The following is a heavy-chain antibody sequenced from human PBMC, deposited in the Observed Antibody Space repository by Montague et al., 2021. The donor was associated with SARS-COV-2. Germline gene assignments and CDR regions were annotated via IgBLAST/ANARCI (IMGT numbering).Heavy chain of an antibody. J-gene: IGHJ4*02. CDR1: GFTFSNYA. CDR2: ISYDGSNK. V-gene: IGHV3-30-3*01. D-gene: IGHD3-10*01. CDR3: ARERSGSYYHQYDY. Sequence: SLSLSCAASGFTFSNYAMHWVRQAPGKGLEWVAVISYDGSNKYYADSVKGRFTISRDNSKNTLYLQMNSLRAEDTAVYYCARERSGSYYHQYDYWGQGTLVTVSS.